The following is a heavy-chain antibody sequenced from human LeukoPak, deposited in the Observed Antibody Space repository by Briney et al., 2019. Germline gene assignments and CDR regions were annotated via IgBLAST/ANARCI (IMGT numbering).Heavy chain of an antibody. CDR1: GYTFTSYD. J-gene: IGHJ5*02. V-gene: IGHV1-8*01. D-gene: IGHD3-10*01. CDR3: ARARTKIVRGVISNWFDP. CDR2: MNPNSGNT. Sequence: ASVKVSCKASGYTFTSYDINWVRQATGQGLEWMGWMNPNSGNTGYAQKFQGRVTMTRNTSISTAYMELSSLRSEDTAVYYCARARTKIVRGVISNWFDPWGQGTLVTVSS.